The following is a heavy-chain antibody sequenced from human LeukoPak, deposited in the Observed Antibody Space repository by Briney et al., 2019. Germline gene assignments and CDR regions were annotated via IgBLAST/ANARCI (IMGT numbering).Heavy chain of an antibody. CDR1: GFTFSSYA. CDR2: ISSSSSYI. Sequence: PGGSLRLSCAASGFTFSSYAMYWVRQAPGKGLEWVSSISSSSSYIYYADSVKGRFTISRDNAKNSLYLQMNSLRVEDTAVYYCAREGRPNAFDIWGQGTMVTVSS. V-gene: IGHV3-21*01. J-gene: IGHJ3*02. CDR3: AREGRPNAFDI.